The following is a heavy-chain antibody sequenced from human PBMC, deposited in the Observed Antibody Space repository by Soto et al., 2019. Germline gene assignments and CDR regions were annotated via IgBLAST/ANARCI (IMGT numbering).Heavy chain of an antibody. CDR1: GFIFSDYG. CDR3: ATVPAAITLLSDYFDY. Sequence: QVQLVESGGGVVQPGRSLRLSCAASGFIFSDYGIHWVRQAPGKGLEWVAVIAYDGTNEYYADSVKGRFTISRDNSKNTLYLQMNSLRAEDTAVYYCATVPAAITLLSDYFDYWGQGTLVTVSS. D-gene: IGHD2-2*02. V-gene: IGHV3-30*03. J-gene: IGHJ4*02. CDR2: IAYDGTNE.